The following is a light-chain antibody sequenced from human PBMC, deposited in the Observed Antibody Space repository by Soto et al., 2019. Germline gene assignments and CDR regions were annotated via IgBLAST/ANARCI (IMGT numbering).Light chain of an antibody. CDR2: DAS. J-gene: IGKJ4*02. CDR1: ENINKY. CDR3: QHRTNWPAAVT. V-gene: IGKV3-11*01. Sequence: EIVLTQSPATLSLSPGEGATLSCRASENINKYLAWYRQKPGQAPSLLIFDASYRVAGTPARVSASGSGTDFTLTISSLEPEDFAIYYCQHRTNWPAAVTFGGGTSVV.